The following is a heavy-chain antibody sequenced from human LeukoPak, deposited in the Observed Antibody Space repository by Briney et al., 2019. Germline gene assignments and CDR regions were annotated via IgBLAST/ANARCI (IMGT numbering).Heavy chain of an antibody. V-gene: IGHV1-2*02. J-gene: IGHJ4*02. CDR2: TNPNSGGT. Sequence: GASVKVSCKASGYTFTGYYMHWVRQAPGQGLEWMGWTNPNSGGTNYAQKFQGRVTMTRDTSISTAYMELSRLRSDDTAVYYCARVSDHGDYVDYWGQGTLVTVSS. D-gene: IGHD4-17*01. CDR3: ARVSDHGDYVDY. CDR1: GYTFTGYY.